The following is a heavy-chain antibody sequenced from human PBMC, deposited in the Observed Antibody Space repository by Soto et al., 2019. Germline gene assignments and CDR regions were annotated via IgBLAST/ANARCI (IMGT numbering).Heavy chain of an antibody. V-gene: IGHV4-30-4*01. CDR3: ARGPSGDKVDY. J-gene: IGHJ4*02. CDR1: GGSISSDEYC. CDR2: IYNRGST. D-gene: IGHD1-26*01. Sequence: QVQLQESGPGLVEPSQTVSLTCTVSGGSISSDEYCWSWIRQTPGKGLEWIGHIYNRGSTYSKPSLKSRVTISVDTSKNQFSLKLSSVTAADTAVYYCARGPSGDKVDYWGQGTLVTVSS.